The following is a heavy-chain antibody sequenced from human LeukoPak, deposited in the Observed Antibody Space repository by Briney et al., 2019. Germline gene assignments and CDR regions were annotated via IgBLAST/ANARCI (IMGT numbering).Heavy chain of an antibody. Sequence: PGGSLRLSCVASGFPFSSYWMTWVRQAPGKGLEWVGRIKSKTDGGTIDYAAPVKGRFTISRDDSKNTLYLQMNSLKTEDTAVYYCTTGVGATSGGAWGQGTLVTVSS. J-gene: IGHJ5*02. CDR3: TTGVGATSGGA. CDR2: IKSKTDGGTI. CDR1: GFPFSSYW. D-gene: IGHD1-26*01. V-gene: IGHV3-15*01.